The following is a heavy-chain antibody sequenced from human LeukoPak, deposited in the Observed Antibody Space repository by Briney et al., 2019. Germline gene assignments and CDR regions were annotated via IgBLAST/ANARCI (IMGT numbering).Heavy chain of an antibody. V-gene: IGHV1-2*02. CDR1: GYTFTGYY. CDR3: ASDPLDILTGYLKGAGAFDI. CDR2: INPNSGGT. D-gene: IGHD3-9*01. J-gene: IGHJ3*02. Sequence: ASVKVSCKASGYTFTGYYMHWVRQAPGQGLEWMGWINPNSGGTNYAQKFQGRVTMTRDASISTAYMELSRLRSDDTAVYYCASDPLDILTGYLKGAGAFDIWGQGTMVTVSS.